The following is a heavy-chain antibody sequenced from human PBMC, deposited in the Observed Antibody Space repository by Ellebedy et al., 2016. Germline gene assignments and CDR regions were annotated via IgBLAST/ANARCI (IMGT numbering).Heavy chain of an antibody. Sequence: GGSLRLXXAASGFTFSSYGMHWVRQAPGKGLEWVAVIWYDGSNKYYADSVKGRFIISRDNSKNTLYLQMNSLRAEDTAVYYCARDSLRAFDYWGQGTLVTVSS. CDR1: GFTFSSYG. CDR2: IWYDGSNK. J-gene: IGHJ4*02. V-gene: IGHV3-33*01. CDR3: ARDSLRAFDY.